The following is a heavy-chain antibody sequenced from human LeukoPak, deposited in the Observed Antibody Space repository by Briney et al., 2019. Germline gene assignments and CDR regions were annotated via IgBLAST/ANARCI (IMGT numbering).Heavy chain of an antibody. D-gene: IGHD3-9*01. CDR2: ISGSGRQT. CDR3: AKHLRTHVWFFDY. CDR1: GFTFSSYA. Sequence: GGSLRLSCAASGFTFSSYALSWVRQAPGKGLEWVSLISGSGRQTEYGDSVKGRFTISRDNSKNTLSLQINSLKAEDTAIYYCAKHLRTHVWFFDYWGQGTPVTVSS. J-gene: IGHJ4*02. V-gene: IGHV3-23*01.